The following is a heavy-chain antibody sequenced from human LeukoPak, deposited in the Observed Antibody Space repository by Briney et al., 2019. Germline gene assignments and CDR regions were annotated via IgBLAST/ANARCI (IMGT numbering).Heavy chain of an antibody. CDR2: MNPNSGNT. J-gene: IGHJ3*02. V-gene: IGHV1-8*03. CDR1: GYTFTSYD. D-gene: IGHD5-18*01. CDR3: ARGRAWIQLWRDAFDI. Sequence: ASVKVSCKASGYTFTSYDINWVRQATGQGLEWMGWMNPNSGNTGYAQKFQGRVTITRNTSISTAYMELSSLRSEDTAVYYCARGRAWIQLWRDAFDIWGQGTMVTVSS.